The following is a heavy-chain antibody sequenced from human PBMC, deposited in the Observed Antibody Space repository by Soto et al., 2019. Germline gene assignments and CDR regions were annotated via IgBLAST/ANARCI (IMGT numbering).Heavy chain of an antibody. CDR3: ARVPTMVRGVISGDDYFDY. V-gene: IGHV4-34*01. J-gene: IGHJ4*02. Sequence: QVQLQQWGAGLLKPSETLSLTCAVYGGSFSGYYWSWIRQPPGKGLEWIGEINHSGSTNYNPSLKSRVTISVDTSKNQCSLKLSSVTAADTAVYYCARVPTMVRGVISGDDYFDYWGQGTLVTVSS. D-gene: IGHD3-10*01. CDR2: INHSGST. CDR1: GGSFSGYY.